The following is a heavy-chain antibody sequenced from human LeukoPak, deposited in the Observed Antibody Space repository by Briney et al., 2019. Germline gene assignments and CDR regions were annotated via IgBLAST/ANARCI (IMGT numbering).Heavy chain of an antibody. J-gene: IGHJ5*02. Sequence: SETLSLTCTVSGGSIGSYYWSWIRQPPGKGLEWVGYIYYSGSTNYNPSLKSRVTLSVDTSKNQFSLKLSSVTAADTAVYYCARSHYSGDPVDWFDPWGQGTLVTVSS. CDR3: ARSHYSGDPVDWFDP. CDR1: GGSIGSYY. D-gene: IGHD4-17*01. CDR2: IYYSGST. V-gene: IGHV4-59*01.